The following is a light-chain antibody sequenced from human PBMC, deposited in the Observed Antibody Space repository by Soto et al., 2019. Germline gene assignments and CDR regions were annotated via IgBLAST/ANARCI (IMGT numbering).Light chain of an antibody. Sequence: IVMTQSAATLSGSPGERVTFSCRASQGINRKLAWYQHKEGQAPRLLISGASTGATGIPARFSGSGYGTEFNLTINSLQSEDSAVYDCQQYHTWPVTFGGGTKVDIK. CDR3: QQYHTWPVT. CDR2: GAS. V-gene: IGKV3-15*01. J-gene: IGKJ4*01. CDR1: QGINRK.